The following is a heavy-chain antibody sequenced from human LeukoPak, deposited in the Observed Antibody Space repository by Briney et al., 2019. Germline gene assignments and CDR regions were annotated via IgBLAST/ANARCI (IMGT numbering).Heavy chain of an antibody. V-gene: IGHV3-33*01. D-gene: IGHD5-24*01. J-gene: IGHJ4*02. CDR2: IWYDGSNK. Sequence: PGRSLRLSCAASGFTFSTYGMHWVRQAPGKGLEWVALIWYDGSNKDYADSVKGRFSISRDNSKNTLYLQMDSLRAEDTAVYYCARGGRWLQLTESIDYWGQGTLVTVSS. CDR1: GFTFSTYG. CDR3: ARGGRWLQLTESIDY.